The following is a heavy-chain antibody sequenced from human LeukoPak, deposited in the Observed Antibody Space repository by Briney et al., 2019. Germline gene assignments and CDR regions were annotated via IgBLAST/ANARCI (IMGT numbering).Heavy chain of an antibody. CDR1: GLTFSGSA. CDR3: TRPGESSGYWD. V-gene: IGHV3-73*01. J-gene: IGHJ4*02. Sequence: PGGSLRLSCAVSGLTFSGSAIHWVRQASGRGLEWVGRIRGKTNDYATAYVASLKGRFTISRDDSKNTAYMEINGLKTEDTAMYYCTRPGESSGYWDWGQGTLVTVSS. D-gene: IGHD3-22*01. CDR2: IRGKTNDYAT.